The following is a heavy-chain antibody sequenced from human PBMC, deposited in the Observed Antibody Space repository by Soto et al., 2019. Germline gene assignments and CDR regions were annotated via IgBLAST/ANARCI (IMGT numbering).Heavy chain of an antibody. J-gene: IGHJ4*02. CDR1: GLNLSHPW. CDR3: TTGIYYDILTGYHNVAY. V-gene: IGHV3-15*01. D-gene: IGHD3-9*01. CDR2: IKSKTDGGTA. Sequence: LRLSCVASGLNLSHPWMTWVRQAAGKGLEWVGRIKSKTDGGTADYAAPVKGRATISRDDSKNTVYLQMNSLKTEDTAVYYCTTGIYYDILTGYHNVAYWGQGALVTVSS.